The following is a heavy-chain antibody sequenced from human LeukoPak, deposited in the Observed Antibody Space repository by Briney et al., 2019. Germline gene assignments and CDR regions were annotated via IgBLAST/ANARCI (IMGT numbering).Heavy chain of an antibody. J-gene: IGHJ4*02. CDR2: FYSGGST. Sequence: GGSLRLTCAASGFTVSSYYMTWVRQAPGKGLEWVSVFYSGGSTYYADSVKGRFTISRDNSKNTLYLQMNSLRAEDTAVYYCAITSYASGSYQDSWGQGTLVTVSS. V-gene: IGHV3-53*01. CDR1: GFTVSSYY. CDR3: AITSYASGSYQDS. D-gene: IGHD3-10*01.